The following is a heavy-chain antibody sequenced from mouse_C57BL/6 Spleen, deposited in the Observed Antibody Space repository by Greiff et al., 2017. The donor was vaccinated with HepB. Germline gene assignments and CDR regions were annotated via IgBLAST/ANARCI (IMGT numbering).Heavy chain of an antibody. CDR1: GFTFSDYG. D-gene: IGHD1-1*01. Sequence: EVHLVESGGGLVKPGGSLKLSCAASGFTFSDYGMHWVRQAPEKGLEWVAYISSGSSTTYYADKVKGRFTISRDNAKNTLFLQMTSLRSEDTAMYYCASDYYGSPFAYWGQGTLVTVSA. CDR2: ISSGSSTT. CDR3: ASDYYGSPFAY. V-gene: IGHV5-17*01. J-gene: IGHJ3*01.